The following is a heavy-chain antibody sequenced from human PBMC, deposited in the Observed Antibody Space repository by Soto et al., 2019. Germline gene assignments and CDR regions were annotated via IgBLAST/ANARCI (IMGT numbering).Heavy chain of an antibody. CDR1: GYTFTSYG. Sequence: ASVKVSCKASGYTFTSYGISWVRQAPGQGLEWMGWISAYNGNTNYAQKLQGRVTMTTDTSTSTAYMELRSLRSDDTAVYYCERDIPSPIFGVVTTKGYYYGMDVWGQGTTVTVSS. D-gene: IGHD3-3*01. V-gene: IGHV1-18*01. J-gene: IGHJ6*02. CDR2: ISAYNGNT. CDR3: ERDIPSPIFGVVTTKGYYYGMDV.